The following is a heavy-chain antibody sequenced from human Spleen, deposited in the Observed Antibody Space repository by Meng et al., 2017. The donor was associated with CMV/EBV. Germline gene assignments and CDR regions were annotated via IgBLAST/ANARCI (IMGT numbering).Heavy chain of an antibody. J-gene: IGHJ4*02. CDR3: AKDGDITIFGVVIISFDY. D-gene: IGHD3-3*01. CDR2: IYSDGTI. CDR1: GFTVSSNY. V-gene: IGHV3-53*01. Sequence: GESLKISCAASGFTVSSNYMSWVRQAPGKGLEWVSLIYSDGTIYYADSVKGRFTISRDNSKNTLYLQMNSLRAEDTAVYYCAKDGDITIFGVVIISFDYWGQGTLVTVSS.